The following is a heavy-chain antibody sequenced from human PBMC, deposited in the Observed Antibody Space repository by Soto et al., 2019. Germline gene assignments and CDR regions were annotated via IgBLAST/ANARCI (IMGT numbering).Heavy chain of an antibody. CDR1: EFTFSNHY. J-gene: IGHJ4*02. CDR3: ASASCGELKHFDY. V-gene: IGHV3-72*01. CDR2: IRNKANSYTT. Sequence: EVQLVESGGGLVQPGGSLRLSCAVSEFTFSNHYMEWVRHAPGKGLEWVGRIRNKANSYTTEYGASVKGRFTISRDDSKNSLSLQMNSLKTEDTAVYYCASASCGELKHFDYWGQGTLVTVSS. D-gene: IGHD3-10*01.